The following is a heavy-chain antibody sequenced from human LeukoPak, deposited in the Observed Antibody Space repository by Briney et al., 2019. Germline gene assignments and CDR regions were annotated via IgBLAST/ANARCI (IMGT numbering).Heavy chain of an antibody. CDR2: ISSSGSTI. CDR1: GFTFSSYW. V-gene: IGHV3-11*01. J-gene: IGHJ5*02. D-gene: IGHD1-20*01. Sequence: GGSLRLSCAASGFTFSSYWMSWIRQAPGKGLEWVSYISSSGSTIYYADSVKGRFTISRDNAKNSLYLQMNSLRAEDTAVYYCARAQWSGNWNDVRGENWFDPWGQGTLVTVSS. CDR3: ARAQWSGNWNDVRGENWFDP.